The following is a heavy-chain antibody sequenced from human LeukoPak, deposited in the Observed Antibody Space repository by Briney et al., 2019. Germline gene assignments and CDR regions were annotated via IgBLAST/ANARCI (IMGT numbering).Heavy chain of an antibody. D-gene: IGHD4-23*01. J-gene: IGHJ3*02. V-gene: IGHV3-30*18. Sequence: GRSLRLSCAASGFTFSSYGMHWVRQAPGKGLEWVAVISYDGSNKYYADSVKGRFTISRDNSKNTLYLQMNSLRAEDTAVYYCAKPKVVGIAGGAFDIWGQGTMVTVSS. CDR1: GFTFSSYG. CDR3: AKPKVVGIAGGAFDI. CDR2: ISYDGSNK.